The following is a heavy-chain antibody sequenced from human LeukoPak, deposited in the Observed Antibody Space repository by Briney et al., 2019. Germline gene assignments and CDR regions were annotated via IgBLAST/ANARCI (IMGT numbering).Heavy chain of an antibody. CDR3: ARDYPPD. CDR2: VNIDGKTT. J-gene: IGHJ4*02. Sequence: GGSLRISCAASGFTFSNTWMHWVRQAPGKGLVWVSRVNIDGKTTTYADSVKGRFTISRDNAKNTLYLQMNSLSAEDTAVYYCARDYPPDWGQGTLVTVSS. V-gene: IGHV3-74*01. CDR1: GFTFSNTW.